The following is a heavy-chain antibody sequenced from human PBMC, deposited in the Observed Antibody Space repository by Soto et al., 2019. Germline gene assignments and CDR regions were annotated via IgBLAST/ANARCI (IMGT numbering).Heavy chain of an antibody. CDR1: GGSCSGYY. Sequence: SETLSLTCAVYGGSCSGYYWSWIRQPPGKGLEWIGEINHSGSTNYNPSLKSRVTISVDTSKNQFSLKLSSVTAADTAVYYCARGRGILLWFGEIHGMDVWGQGTTVT. CDR2: INHSGST. CDR3: ARGRGILLWFGEIHGMDV. V-gene: IGHV4-34*01. D-gene: IGHD3-10*01. J-gene: IGHJ6*02.